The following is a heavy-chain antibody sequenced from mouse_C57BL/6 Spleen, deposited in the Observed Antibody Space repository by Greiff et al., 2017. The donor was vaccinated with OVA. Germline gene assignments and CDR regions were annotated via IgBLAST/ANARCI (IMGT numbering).Heavy chain of an antibody. Sequence: EVQLQQSGAELVRPGASVKLSCTASGFNIKDDYMHWVKQRPEQGLEWIGWIDPENGDTEYASKFQGKATITADTSSNTAYLQLSSLTSEDTAVYYCTTWGVTTEGTGFDYWGQGTTLTVSS. CDR1: GFNIKDDY. V-gene: IGHV14-4*01. J-gene: IGHJ2*01. CDR3: TTWGVTTEGTGFDY. CDR2: IDPENGDT. D-gene: IGHD2-2*01.